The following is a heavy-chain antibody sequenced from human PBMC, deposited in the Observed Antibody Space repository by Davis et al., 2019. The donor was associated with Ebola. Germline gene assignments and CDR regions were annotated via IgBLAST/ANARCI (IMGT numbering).Heavy chain of an antibody. CDR3: ARTSIVGTTTTASDI. CDR2: INTYGGNT. CDR1: GYTFTSHG. D-gene: IGHD1-26*01. V-gene: IGHV1-18*04. J-gene: IGHJ6*02. Sequence: ASVKVSCKASGYTFTSHGIIWVRQAPGQGLEWMGWINTYGGNTNYAQKLQGRVTMTTDTSTSTAYMELRSLRSDDTAVYFCARTSIVGTTTTASDIWGQGTTVTVSS.